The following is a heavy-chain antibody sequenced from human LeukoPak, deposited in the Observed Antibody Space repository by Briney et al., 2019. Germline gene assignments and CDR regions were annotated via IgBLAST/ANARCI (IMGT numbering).Heavy chain of an antibody. CDR2: ISVDGGRT. D-gene: IGHD2-8*01. CDR3: AKDRYCSDGVCSGSFDY. V-gene: IGHV3-43*02. J-gene: IGHJ4*02. Sequence: GGSLRLSCAASGFXFDDYAIHWVRQAPGKGREWVSLISVDGGRTYYADSVKGRFIISRDNSKNSLYLQLNSLRTGDTALYYCAKDRYCSDGVCSGSFDYWGQGTLVTVSA. CDR1: GFXFDDYA.